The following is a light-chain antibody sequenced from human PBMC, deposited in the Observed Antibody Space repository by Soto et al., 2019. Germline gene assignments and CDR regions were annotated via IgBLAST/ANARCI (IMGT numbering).Light chain of an antibody. CDR1: KLGDKY. V-gene: IGLV3-1*01. Sequence: SSELTQPPSVSVSPGQTASITCSGDKLGDKYACWYQQKPGQSPVLVIYQDSKRPSGIPERFSGSISGNTATLTISGTQAMDEADYYCQAWDSSYYVFGTGTKLTVL. CDR2: QDS. J-gene: IGLJ1*01. CDR3: QAWDSSYYV.